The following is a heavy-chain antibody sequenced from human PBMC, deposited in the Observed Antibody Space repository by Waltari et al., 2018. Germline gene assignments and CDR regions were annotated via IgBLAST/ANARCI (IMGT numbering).Heavy chain of an antibody. Sequence: QVQLVQSGAEVKKPGASVKVSCKASGYTFTGYYMPWVRQAPGQGLEWMGWINPNSGGTNYAQKFQGRVTMTRDTSISTAYMELSRLRSDDTAVYYCARAIQDIVVVPAATNWFDPWGQGTLVTVSS. J-gene: IGHJ5*02. CDR2: INPNSGGT. V-gene: IGHV1-2*02. CDR1: GYTFTGYY. CDR3: ARAIQDIVVVPAATNWFDP. D-gene: IGHD2-2*01.